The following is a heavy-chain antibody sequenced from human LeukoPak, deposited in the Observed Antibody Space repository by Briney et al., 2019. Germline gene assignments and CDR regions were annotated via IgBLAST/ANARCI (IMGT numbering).Heavy chain of an antibody. V-gene: IGHV3-23*01. CDR3: ARGYYDYVWGSYRYPYYFDY. CDR1: GFTFSSFA. CDR2: LSDSGSST. D-gene: IGHD3-16*02. Sequence: GSLRLSCAASGFTFSSFAMSWVRQAPGKGLEWVSALSDSGSSTYYADSVKGRFTIYRDNAKNTLYLQMNSLRAEDTAVYYCARGYYDYVWGSYRYPYYFDYWGQGTLVTVSS. J-gene: IGHJ4*02.